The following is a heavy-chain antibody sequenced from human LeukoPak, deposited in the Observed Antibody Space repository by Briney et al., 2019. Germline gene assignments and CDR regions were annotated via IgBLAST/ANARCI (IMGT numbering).Heavy chain of an antibody. D-gene: IGHD3-16*01. CDR2: IYYSGST. V-gene: IGHV4-61*05. CDR1: GGSISSSSYY. Sequence: PSETLPLTCTVSGGSISSSSYYWGWIRQPPGKGLEWIGYIYYSGSTNYNPSLKSRVTISVDTSKNQFSLKLSSVTAADTAVYYCARSNYDYVWGVPWDAFDIWGQGTMVTVSS. J-gene: IGHJ3*02. CDR3: ARSNYDYVWGVPWDAFDI.